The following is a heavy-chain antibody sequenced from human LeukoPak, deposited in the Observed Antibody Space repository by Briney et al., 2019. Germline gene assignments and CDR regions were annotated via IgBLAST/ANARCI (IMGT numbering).Heavy chain of an antibody. CDR2: IYPGDSDT. CDR3: ARSYSYTDY. D-gene: IGHD5-18*01. Sequence: PGASLQISCQGSGSPFTSYWIGWVRQLPGKGLEWMGIIYPGDSDTSYSPSLQGQVTISADKSISTAYLQGSSLKASDTAMYYCARSYSYTDYWGQGTLVTVSS. CDR1: GSPFTSYW. J-gene: IGHJ4*02. V-gene: IGHV5-51*01.